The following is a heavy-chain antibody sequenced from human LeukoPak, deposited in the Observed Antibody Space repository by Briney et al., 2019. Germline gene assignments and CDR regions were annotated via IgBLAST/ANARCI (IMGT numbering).Heavy chain of an antibody. CDR1: GFTFRTYD. Sequence: GGSLRLSCAASGFTFRTYDMNWVRQAPGKGLEWVAAISGRGDNTYYVDSVKGRFTISRDNSRNTLYLHLNSLRAEDTAIHYCTRGRRGVFNDAFDIWGQGAAVTVSS. CDR3: TRGRRGVFNDAFDI. CDR2: ISGRGDNT. J-gene: IGHJ3*02. V-gene: IGHV3-23*01. D-gene: IGHD3-10*01.